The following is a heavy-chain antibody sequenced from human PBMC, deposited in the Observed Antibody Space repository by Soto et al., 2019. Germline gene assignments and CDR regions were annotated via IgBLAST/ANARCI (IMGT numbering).Heavy chain of an antibody. J-gene: IGHJ5*02. Sequence: GASVKVSCKASGYTFTSYDINWVRQATGQGFEWMGWMNPNSGNTGYAQKFQGRVTMTRNTFISTAYMELSSLRSEDTAVYYCARKARRTGTVAHNWIDPWGQGTLVSVSS. CDR3: ARKARRTGTVAHNWIDP. CDR2: MNPNSGNT. V-gene: IGHV1-8*01. D-gene: IGHD1-1*01. CDR1: GYTFTSYD.